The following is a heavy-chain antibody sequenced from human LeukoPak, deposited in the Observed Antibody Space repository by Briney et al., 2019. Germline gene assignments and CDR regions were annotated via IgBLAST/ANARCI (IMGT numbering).Heavy chain of an antibody. Sequence: PGGSLRLSCVASGFTFSDYYMSWIRQAAGKGLEWVSGINWNGGTTGYADSVKGRFTISRDNAKNSVYLQMNSLRAEDTALYYCARERSGSYYYFDYWGQGTLVTASS. D-gene: IGHD1-26*01. CDR2: INWNGGTT. CDR1: GFTFSDYY. J-gene: IGHJ4*02. CDR3: ARERSGSYYYFDY. V-gene: IGHV3-20*04.